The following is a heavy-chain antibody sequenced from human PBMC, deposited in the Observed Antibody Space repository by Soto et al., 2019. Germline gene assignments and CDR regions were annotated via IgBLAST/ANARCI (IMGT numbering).Heavy chain of an antibody. Sequence: ASVKVSCKASGYTFTSYGISWVRQAPGQGLEWMAWVSVYNGNTNYAQKLQGRVTLTTDTSTSTAYMELRSLRSHDTAIYYCARPGGIATADPYYFDYWGQGTLVTVSS. CDR2: VSVYNGNT. J-gene: IGHJ4*02. V-gene: IGHV1-18*04. D-gene: IGHD6-13*01. CDR1: GYTFTSYG. CDR3: ARPGGIATADPYYFDY.